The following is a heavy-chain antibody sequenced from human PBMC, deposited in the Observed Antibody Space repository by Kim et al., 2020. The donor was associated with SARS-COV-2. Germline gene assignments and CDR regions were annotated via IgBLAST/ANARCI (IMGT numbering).Heavy chain of an antibody. CDR1: GLTFRSSV. CDR3: TSNGDLHPPPRDYYYYGMDV. CDR2: IRNRANSYAT. Sequence: GGSLRLSCAASGLTFRSSVMHWVRQPSGKGLEWIGRIRNRANSYATSYGASLKGRFTISRDDSKNTAYLQMNSLEAEDTAVYYCTSNGDLHPPPRDYYYYGMDVWGQGTTVTVSS. V-gene: IGHV3-73*01. J-gene: IGHJ6*02.